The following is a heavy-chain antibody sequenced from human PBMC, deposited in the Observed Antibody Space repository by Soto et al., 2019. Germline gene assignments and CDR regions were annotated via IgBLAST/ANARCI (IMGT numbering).Heavy chain of an antibody. CDR2: IWYDGSKK. J-gene: IGHJ4*02. V-gene: IGHV3-33*01. Sequence: QVQVVDSGGGVVQPGRSLRLSCAASGFTFSRFGMHWVRQAPGQGLEWVAVIWYDGSKKYYADSVKGRFTISRDNSKNTLYLQLNSLRAEDTAVYYCARDWTTGYFDCWGQGTLVTVSS. D-gene: IGHD4-17*01. CDR1: GFTFSRFG. CDR3: ARDWTTGYFDC.